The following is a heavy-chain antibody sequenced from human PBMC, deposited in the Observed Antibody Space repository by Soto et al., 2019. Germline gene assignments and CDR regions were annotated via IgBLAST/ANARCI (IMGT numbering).Heavy chain of an antibody. Sequence: QVQMVQSGAEVKKPGSSVKVSCKASGGTFSRFAISWGRQAPGQGLEWMGGIIPIYGPATYAQKFQGRVTITADDSPTTVYMELSSLISADTAIYYCATAPPQWRAWLDPWGQGTLVTVSS. CDR1: GGTFSRFA. CDR2: IIPIYGPA. CDR3: ATAPPQWRAWLDP. D-gene: IGHD6-19*01. V-gene: IGHV1-69*01. J-gene: IGHJ5*02.